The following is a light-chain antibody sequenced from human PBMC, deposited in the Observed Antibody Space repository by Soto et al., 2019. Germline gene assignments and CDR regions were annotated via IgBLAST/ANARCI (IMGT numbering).Light chain of an antibody. CDR3: SSFASGSTLYV. V-gene: IGLV2-11*01. Sequence: QSVLTQPRSVSGSPGQSVTISCTGTSSDVGGYNDVSWYQQYPGKAPKLMIYDVSRRPSGVPDRFSGSKSGNTASLTISGLQAEDEADYYCSSFASGSTLYVFGTGTKVTVL. CDR2: DVS. CDR1: SSDVGGYND. J-gene: IGLJ1*01.